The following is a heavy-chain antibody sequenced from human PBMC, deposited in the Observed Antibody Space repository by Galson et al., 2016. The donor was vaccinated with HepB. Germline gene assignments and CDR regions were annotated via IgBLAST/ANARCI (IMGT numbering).Heavy chain of an antibody. CDR3: ATWYGSRWPFDY. Sequence: SLRLSCAASGFTFSNYSMNWVRQAPGKGLEWVSSISDTSRYIYYADSVKGRFTISRDNAKNSLYLQMNSLRAEDTAVYYCATWYGSRWPFDYWGQGTRVTVSS. CDR2: ISDTSRYI. D-gene: IGHD6-13*01. CDR1: GFTFSNYS. V-gene: IGHV3-21*01. J-gene: IGHJ4*02.